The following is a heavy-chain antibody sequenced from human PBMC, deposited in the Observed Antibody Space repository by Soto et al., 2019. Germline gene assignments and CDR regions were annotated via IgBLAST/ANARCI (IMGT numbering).Heavy chain of an antibody. Sequence: GGSLRLSCAASGFTVSSNYMSWVRQAPGKGLEWVSVISGSGGSTYYADSVKGRFTISRDNSKNTLYLQMNSLRAEDTAVYYCVKYPNIAVAGPEDDWGQGTLVTVSA. CDR3: VKYPNIAVAGPEDD. J-gene: IGHJ4*02. CDR2: ISGSGGST. V-gene: IGHV3-23*01. CDR1: GFTVSSNY. D-gene: IGHD6-19*01.